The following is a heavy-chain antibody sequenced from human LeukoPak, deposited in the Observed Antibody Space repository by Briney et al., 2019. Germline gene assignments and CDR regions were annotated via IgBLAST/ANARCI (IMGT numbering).Heavy chain of an antibody. V-gene: IGHV3-53*01. CDR3: ARGSYSSGWFLPNDY. D-gene: IGHD6-19*01. Sequence: GGSLRLSRAAPGVTVSSHYMSWVRQAPGKGVEGVSGFYSGGSTYYADSVKGRFTISRDNSKNTVYLQMNSLRAEDTAVYHCARGSYSSGWFLPNDYWGQGTLVTVSS. CDR1: GVTVSSHY. CDR2: FYSGGST. J-gene: IGHJ4*02.